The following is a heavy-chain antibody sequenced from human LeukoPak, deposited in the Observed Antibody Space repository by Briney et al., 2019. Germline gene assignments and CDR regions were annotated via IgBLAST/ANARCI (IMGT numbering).Heavy chain of an antibody. J-gene: IGHJ4*02. D-gene: IGHD4-17*01. CDR3: AREGIPLDGDSYYFDY. CDR1: GGSVSSGSYY. Sequence: PSETLSLTCTVSGGSVSSGSYYWSWVRQPPGKGLEWIGYIYYSGSTNYNPSLKSRVTISVDTSKNQFSLKLSSVTAADTAVYYCAREGIPLDGDSYYFDYWGQGTLVTVSS. CDR2: IYYSGST. V-gene: IGHV4-61*01.